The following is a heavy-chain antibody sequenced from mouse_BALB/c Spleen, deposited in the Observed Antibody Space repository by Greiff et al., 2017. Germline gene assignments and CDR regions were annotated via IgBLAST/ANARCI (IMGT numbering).Heavy chain of an antibody. CDR1: GFSLTSYG. J-gene: IGHJ4*01. V-gene: IGHV2-2*02. CDR2: IWSDGST. Sequence: QVQLQQSGPGLVQPSQSLSITCTVSGFSLTSYGVHWVRQSPGKGLEWLGVIWSDGSTDYNAAFISRLSISKDNSKSQVFFKMNSLQANDTAIYYCASYGSSSYAMDYWGQGTSVTVSS. CDR3: ASYGSSSYAMDY. D-gene: IGHD1-1*01.